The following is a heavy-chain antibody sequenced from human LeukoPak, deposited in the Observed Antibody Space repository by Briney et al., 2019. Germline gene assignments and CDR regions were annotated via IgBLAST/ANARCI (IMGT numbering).Heavy chain of an antibody. V-gene: IGHV3-7*01. CDR2: IKQDGSEQ. Sequence: GGSLRLSCAASGFTFNSYWMSWVRQAPGKGLEWVANIKQDGSEQYYVDSVKGRFTISRDNAKNSLSLQMNSLRAEDTAVYYCARPLLYYYGSETYFWFDPWGQGTLVTVSS. CDR3: ARPLLYYYGSETYFWFDP. CDR1: GFTFNSYW. J-gene: IGHJ5*02. D-gene: IGHD3-10*01.